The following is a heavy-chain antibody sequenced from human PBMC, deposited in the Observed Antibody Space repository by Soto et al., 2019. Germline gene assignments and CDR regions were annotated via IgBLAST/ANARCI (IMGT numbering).Heavy chain of an antibody. V-gene: IGHV4-34*01. D-gene: IGHD1-20*01. J-gene: IGHJ4*02. CDR1: GGSFSGYY. CDR3: ARGRYNWNRINPYYFDY. CDR2: INHSGST. Sequence: SETLSLTCAVYGGSFSGYYWSWIRQPPGKGLEWIGEINHSGSTNYNPSLKSRVTISVDTSKNQFSLKLSSVTAADTAVYYCARGRYNWNRINPYYFDYWGQGTLVTVSS.